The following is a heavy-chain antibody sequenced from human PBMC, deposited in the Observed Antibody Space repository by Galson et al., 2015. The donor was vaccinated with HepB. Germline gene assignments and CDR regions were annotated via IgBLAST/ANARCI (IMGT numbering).Heavy chain of an antibody. Sequence: SLRLSCAASGFTFSSYALSWVRQAPGKGLEWVSAISSSGDNTYYADAVKGRFTISRDNPKNTPYLQMNSLRVEDTALYYCARAILPVSTIYVDPWGQGTLVSVSS. CDR1: GFTFSSYA. CDR3: ARAILPVSTIYVDP. CDR2: ISSSGDNT. D-gene: IGHD5/OR15-5a*01. V-gene: IGHV3-23*01. J-gene: IGHJ5*02.